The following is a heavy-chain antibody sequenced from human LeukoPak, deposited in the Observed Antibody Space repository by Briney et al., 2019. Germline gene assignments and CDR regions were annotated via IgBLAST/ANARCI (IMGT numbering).Heavy chain of an antibody. J-gene: IGHJ4*02. Sequence: GGSLRLSCAASGFSVSTKYMTWVRQAPGKGLEWISVIYSDGSTFYADSVKGRFTISRDNFKNSLYLQMNSLRADDTAVYYCTSLTVTMGFDYCDYWGQGTLVTVSS. CDR2: IYSDGST. CDR3: TSLTVTMGFDYCDY. CDR1: GFSVSTKY. D-gene: IGHD4-17*01. V-gene: IGHV3-53*01.